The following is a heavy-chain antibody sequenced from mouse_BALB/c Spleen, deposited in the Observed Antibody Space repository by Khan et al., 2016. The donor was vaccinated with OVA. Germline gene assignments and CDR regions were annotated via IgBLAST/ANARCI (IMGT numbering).Heavy chain of an antibody. D-gene: IGHD2-5*01. V-gene: IGHV1S41*01. Sequence: DLVKPGASVKLSCKASGYTFTSYWINWIKQRPGQGLEWIGCIAPGSGSTTYNEMFKGRATLTLDTSSSTAYIQLSSLTSEDSAVYFRAGENDYSKTGYAMEYWGQGTSVTVSS. J-gene: IGHJ4*01. CDR2: IAPGSGST. CDR1: GYTFTSYW. CDR3: AGENDYSKTGYAMEY.